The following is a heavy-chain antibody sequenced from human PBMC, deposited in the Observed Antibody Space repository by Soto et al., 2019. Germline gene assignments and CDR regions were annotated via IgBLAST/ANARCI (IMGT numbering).Heavy chain of an antibody. J-gene: IGHJ5*02. Sequence: QVQLQQWGAGLLKPSETLSLTCAVYGGSFSGYYWSWIRQPPGKGLEWIGEINHSGSTNYNPSRKSRVTISVDTSKNQFSLKLSSVTAADTAVYYCARFKVAARSLWFDPWGQGTLVTVSS. CDR2: INHSGST. CDR1: GGSFSGYY. D-gene: IGHD6-6*01. V-gene: IGHV4-34*01. CDR3: ARFKVAARSLWFDP.